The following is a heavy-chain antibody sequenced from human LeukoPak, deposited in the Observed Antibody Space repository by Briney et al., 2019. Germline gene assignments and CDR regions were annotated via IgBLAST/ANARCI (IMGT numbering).Heavy chain of an antibody. CDR3: ARGDCSSSNCYSVSPDY. V-gene: IGHV3-23*01. Sequence: PGGSLRLSCAASGFTFSSYAMSWVRQAPGKGLEWVSAISGSGGSTYYADSVRGRFTISRDNAKDSLYLQMNNLRAEDTAVYYYARGDCSSSNCYSVSPDYWGQGTLVTVSS. D-gene: IGHD2-2*01. CDR1: GFTFSSYA. CDR2: ISGSGGST. J-gene: IGHJ4*02.